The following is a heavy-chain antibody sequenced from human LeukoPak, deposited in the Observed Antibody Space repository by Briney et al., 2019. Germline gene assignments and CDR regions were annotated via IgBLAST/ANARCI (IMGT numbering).Heavy chain of an antibody. CDR2: IYYSGST. CDR3: ARTTLYGDYEAFDY. V-gene: IGHV4-59*01. CDR1: GGSISSYY. D-gene: IGHD4-17*01. J-gene: IGHJ4*02. Sequence: SETLSLTCTVSGGSISSYYWSWIRQPPGKGLEWIGYIYYSGSTNYNPSLKSRVTISVDTSKNQFSLKLSSVTAADTAVYYCARTTLYGDYEAFDYWGQGTLVTVSS.